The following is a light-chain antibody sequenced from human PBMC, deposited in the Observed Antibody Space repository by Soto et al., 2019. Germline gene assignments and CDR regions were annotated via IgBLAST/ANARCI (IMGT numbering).Light chain of an antibody. CDR1: SSDVGSYDL. Sequence: QSVLSQPASVSGSPGQSITISCIGTSSDVGSYDLVSWYQQHPGEAPKLMIYDATKRPSGVSDRFSGSKSGNTASLTISGLQAEDEADYYCCSYAHSSTYVIGTGTKLTVL. V-gene: IGLV2-23*01. CDR3: CSYAHSSTYV. J-gene: IGLJ1*01. CDR2: DAT.